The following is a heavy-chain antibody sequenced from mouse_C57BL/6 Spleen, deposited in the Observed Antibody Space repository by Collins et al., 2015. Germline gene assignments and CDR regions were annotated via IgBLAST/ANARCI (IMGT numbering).Heavy chain of an antibody. CDR3: ARCEPYYYGSSYCAMDY. V-gene: IGHV1-53*01. J-gene: IGHJ4*01. D-gene: IGHD1-1*01. CDR2: INPSNGGT. CDR1: GYTFTSYW. Sequence: QVQLQQPGTELVKPGASVRLSCKASGYTFTSYWMHWVKQRPGQGLEWIGNINPSNGGTNYNEKFKSKATLTVDKSSSTAYMQLSSLTSEDSAVYYCARCEPYYYGSSYCAMDYWGQGTSVTVSS.